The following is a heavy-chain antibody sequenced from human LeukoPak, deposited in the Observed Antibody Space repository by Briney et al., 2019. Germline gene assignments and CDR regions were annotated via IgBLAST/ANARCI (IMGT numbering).Heavy chain of an antibody. Sequence: PGGSLRLSCAASGFTFSSYSMNWVRQAPGQGLEWVSSISSSSSYIYYADSVKGRFTISRDNAKNSLYLQMNSLRAEDTAVYYCARDERGYSGYDYYYYYGMDVWGQGTTVTVSS. CDR1: GFTFSSYS. CDR2: ISSSSSYI. D-gene: IGHD5-12*01. CDR3: ARDERGYSGYDYYYYYGMDV. V-gene: IGHV3-21*01. J-gene: IGHJ6*02.